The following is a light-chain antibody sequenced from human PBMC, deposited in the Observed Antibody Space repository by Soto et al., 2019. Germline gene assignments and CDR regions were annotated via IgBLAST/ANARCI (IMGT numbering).Light chain of an antibody. CDR2: GAS. J-gene: IGKJ2*01. V-gene: IGKV3-20*01. CDR3: QRYGSSPPHT. Sequence: EIVLTQSPGTLSLSPGERATLSCRASQSVSSSYLAWYQQKPGQAPRLLISGASSRATGIPDRFSGSGSGTDFTLTISRLESEDFAVYYCQRYGSSPPHTFGQGTKVDIK. CDR1: QSVSSSY.